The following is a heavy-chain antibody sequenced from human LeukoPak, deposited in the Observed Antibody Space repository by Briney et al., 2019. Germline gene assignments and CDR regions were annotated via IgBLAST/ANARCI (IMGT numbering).Heavy chain of an antibody. J-gene: IGHJ4*02. V-gene: IGHV1-69*04. CDR3: ARGGITMVRGVIINKDFDY. CDR1: GGTFSSYA. CDR2: IIPILGIA. D-gene: IGHD3-10*01. Sequence: ASVKVSCKASGGTFSSYAISWVRQAPGQGLEWMGRIIPILGIANYAQKFQGRVTITADKSTSTAYMELSSLRSEDTAVYYCARGGITMVRGVIINKDFDYWGQGTLVTVSS.